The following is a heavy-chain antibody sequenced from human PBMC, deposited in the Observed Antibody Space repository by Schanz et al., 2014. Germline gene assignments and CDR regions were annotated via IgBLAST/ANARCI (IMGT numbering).Heavy chain of an antibody. CDR1: GFTFSSYG. J-gene: IGHJ4*02. D-gene: IGHD1-26*01. V-gene: IGHV3-74*02. Sequence: VQLVESGGGVVQPGRSLRLSCAASGFTFSSYGMHWVRQDPGKGLVWVARINSVGSNTDYADSVTGRFTISRDNAKNTLFLQMNSLRAEDAAVYYCARDHTTESYYSAGPPIDYWGQGTLLTVSS. CDR2: INSVGSNT. CDR3: ARDHTTESYYSAGPPIDY.